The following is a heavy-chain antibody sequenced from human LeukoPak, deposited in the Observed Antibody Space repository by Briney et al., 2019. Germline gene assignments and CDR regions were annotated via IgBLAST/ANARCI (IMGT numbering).Heavy chain of an antibody. J-gene: IGHJ1*01. D-gene: IGHD6-13*01. CDR2: MNPNSGNI. Sequence: ASVKVSCKASGYTFTSYDINWVRQATGQGLEWMGWMNPNSGNIGYAQKFQGRVTITRNTSISTAYMELSRLRSDDTAVYYCAKDRWYSSSWPVEYFQHWGQGTLVTVSS. V-gene: IGHV1-8*03. CDR1: GYTFTSYD. CDR3: AKDRWYSSSWPVEYFQH.